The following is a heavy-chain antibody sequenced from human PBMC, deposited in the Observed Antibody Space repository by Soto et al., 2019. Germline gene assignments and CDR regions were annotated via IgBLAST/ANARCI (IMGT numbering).Heavy chain of an antibody. CDR3: ARDLTETSSGNFYYYYGMDV. CDR1: GFTVSSNY. V-gene: IGHV3-53*01. Sequence: PGGSLRLSCAASGFTVSSNYMSWVRQAPEKGLEWVSVIYSGGSTYYADSVKGRFTISRDNSKNTLYFQMNSLRAEDTAVYYCARDLTETSSGNFYYYYGMDVWGQGPTVTVSS. CDR2: IYSGGST. D-gene: IGHD3-22*01. J-gene: IGHJ6*02.